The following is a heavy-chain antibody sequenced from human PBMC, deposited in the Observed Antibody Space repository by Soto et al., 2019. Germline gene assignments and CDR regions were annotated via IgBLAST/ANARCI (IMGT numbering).Heavy chain of an antibody. Sequence: ASLKVSCKASGYTFTGYYMHWVRQAPGQGLEWMGWINPNSGGTNYAQKFQGWVTMTRDTSISTAYMELSRLRSDDTAVYYCARALSSGWYSLDYWGQGTLVTVSS. V-gene: IGHV1-2*04. CDR1: GYTFTGYY. CDR3: ARALSSGWYSLDY. J-gene: IGHJ4*02. D-gene: IGHD6-19*01. CDR2: INPNSGGT.